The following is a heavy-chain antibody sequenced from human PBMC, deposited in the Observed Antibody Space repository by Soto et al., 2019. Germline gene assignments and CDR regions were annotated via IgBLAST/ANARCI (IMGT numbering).Heavy chain of an antibody. CDR1: GFTFNSYA. Sequence: EVRLMESGGGFLQPGGSQRLSCVASGFTFNSYAMSWVRQTPEKGLEWVSAISGSGWQTYYAESVQGRFTISRDNSKTTVYLHMNRRRAEDSGIYYCAKGRYFDASGGCANFWGRGTLVTVSS. D-gene: IGHD3-9*01. CDR3: AKGRYFDASGGCANF. CDR2: ISGSGWQT. V-gene: IGHV3-23*01. J-gene: IGHJ2*01.